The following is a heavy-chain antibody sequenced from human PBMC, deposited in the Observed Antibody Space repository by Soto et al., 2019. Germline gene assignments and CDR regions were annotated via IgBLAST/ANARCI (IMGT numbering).Heavy chain of an antibody. Sequence: SETLSLTCTVSGGSISSSSYYWGWIRQPPGKGLEWIGSIYYSGSTYYNPSLKSRVTISVDTSKNQFSLKLSSVTAADTAVYYCARAPVQLERGWFDPWGQGTLVTVSS. D-gene: IGHD1-1*01. CDR2: IYYSGST. V-gene: IGHV4-39*07. CDR1: GGSISSSSYY. CDR3: ARAPVQLERGWFDP. J-gene: IGHJ5*02.